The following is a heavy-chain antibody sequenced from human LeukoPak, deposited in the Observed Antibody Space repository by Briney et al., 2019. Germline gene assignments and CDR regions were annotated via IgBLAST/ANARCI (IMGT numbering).Heavy chain of an antibody. V-gene: IGHV3-30*02. D-gene: IGHD2-21*02. CDR3: ASRGPVVVTSPDLEYFDY. Sequence: PGGSLRLSCAASGFTFSSYGVHCVRQAPGQGLEWVAFIRYDGSNKYYADSVKGRFTISRDNSKNTLYLQMNSLRAEDTAVYYCASRGPVVVTSPDLEYFDYWGQGTLVTVSS. CDR1: GFTFSSYG. J-gene: IGHJ4*02. CDR2: IRYDGSNK.